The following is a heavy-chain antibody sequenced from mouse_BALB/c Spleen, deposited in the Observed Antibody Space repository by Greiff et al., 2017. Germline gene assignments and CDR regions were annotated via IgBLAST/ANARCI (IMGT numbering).Heavy chain of an antibody. J-gene: IGHJ4*01. V-gene: IGHV3-2*02. D-gene: IGHD2-1*01. Sequence: VQLKESGPGLVKPSQSLSLTCTVTGYSITSDYAWNWIRQFPGNQLEWMGYISYSGSTSYNPSLKSRISITRDTSKNQFFLQLNSVTTEDTATYYCARYGNFLYAMDYWGQGTSVTVSS. CDR1: GYSITSDYA. CDR3: ARYGNFLYAMDY. CDR2: ISYSGST.